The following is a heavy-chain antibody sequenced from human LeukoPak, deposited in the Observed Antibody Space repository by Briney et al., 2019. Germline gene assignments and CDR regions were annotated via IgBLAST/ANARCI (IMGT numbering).Heavy chain of an antibody. J-gene: IGHJ4*02. CDR1: GFTFSSYG. D-gene: IGHD2-2*01. Sequence: PGESLRLSCAASGFTFSSYGMHWVRQAPGKGLEWVAVIWYDGSNKYYADSVKGRFTISRDNSKNTLYLQMNSLRAEDTAVYYCARDAYCSSTSCYEIDYWGQGTLVTASS. CDR3: ARDAYCSSTSCYEIDY. V-gene: IGHV3-33*01. CDR2: IWYDGSNK.